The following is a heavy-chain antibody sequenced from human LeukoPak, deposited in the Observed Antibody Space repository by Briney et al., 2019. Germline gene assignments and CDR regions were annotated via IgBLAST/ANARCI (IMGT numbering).Heavy chain of an antibody. D-gene: IGHD6-19*01. J-gene: IGHJ4*02. Sequence: QTGGSLRLSCAASGFTFSSYSMNWVRQAPGKGLEWVAFIRNDGSNKDYADSVKGRFTISRDNSKNTLYLQMNSLRAEDTAVYYCANNNSGPLGYWGQGTLVTVSS. CDR3: ANNNSGPLGY. CDR1: GFTFSSYS. CDR2: IRNDGSNK. V-gene: IGHV3-30*02.